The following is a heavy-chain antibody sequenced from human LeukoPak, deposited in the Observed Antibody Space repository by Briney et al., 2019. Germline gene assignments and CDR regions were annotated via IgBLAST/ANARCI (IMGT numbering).Heavy chain of an antibody. V-gene: IGHV4-59*01. D-gene: IGHD6-6*01. CDR3: ARATYYSSSSPAFDV. Sequence: NPSETLSLTCTVSGGSISSYYWCWIRQPPGKGLEWIGYIYYSGSTNYNPSLKSRVTISIDTSKNQFSLKLSSVTAADTAVYYCARATYYSSSSPAFDVWGQGTMVTVSS. CDR2: IYYSGST. CDR1: GGSISSYY. J-gene: IGHJ3*01.